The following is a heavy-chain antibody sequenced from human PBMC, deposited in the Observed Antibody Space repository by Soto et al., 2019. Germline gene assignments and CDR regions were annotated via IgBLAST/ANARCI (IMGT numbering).Heavy chain of an antibody. Sequence: SQTLSLTGAISGDSVSSNSAAWNWIRQSPSRGLEWLGRTYYRSKWYNDYAVSVKSRITINPDTSKNQFSLQLNSVTPEDTAVYYCARGRGYCSGGSCDWFDPWGQGTLVTVSS. CDR1: GDSVSSNSAA. V-gene: IGHV6-1*01. CDR3: ARGRGYCSGGSCDWFDP. J-gene: IGHJ5*02. D-gene: IGHD2-15*01. CDR2: TYYRSKWYN.